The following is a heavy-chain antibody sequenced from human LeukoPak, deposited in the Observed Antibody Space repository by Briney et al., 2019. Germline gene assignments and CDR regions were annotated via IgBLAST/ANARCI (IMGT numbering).Heavy chain of an antibody. CDR2: INPNTGGT. CDR1: GYTFSGQY. V-gene: IGHV1-2*06. CDR3: ARGQPFDY. Sequence: ASVKVSCKASGYTFSGQYIHWVRQAPGQGLEWMGRINPNTGGTNYAQKFQGRVTMTRDTSITTAYMELRRLRSDDTAVYYCARGQPFDYWGQGTLVTVSS. J-gene: IGHJ4*02.